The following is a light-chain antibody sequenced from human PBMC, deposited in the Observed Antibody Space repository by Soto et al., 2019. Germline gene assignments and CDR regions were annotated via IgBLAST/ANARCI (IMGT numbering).Light chain of an antibody. CDR3: QQYKNWPL. CDR2: GAS. Sequence: EIVLTQSPAILSLSPGERATLSCRTSHSVNSHVAWYQQKPGQAPRLLLYGASTRATGIPVRFSGSGFGTEFTLTISSLQSEDFAVYYCQQYKNWPLFGQGTRLDIK. CDR1: HSVNSH. V-gene: IGKV3-15*01. J-gene: IGKJ5*01.